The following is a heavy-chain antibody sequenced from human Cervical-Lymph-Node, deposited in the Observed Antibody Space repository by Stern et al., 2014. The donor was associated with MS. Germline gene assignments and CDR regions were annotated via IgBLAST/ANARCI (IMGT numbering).Heavy chain of an antibody. CDR1: GGT. D-gene: IGHD2-15*01. V-gene: IGHV1-69*01. CDR2: IIPIFGTT. Sequence: QVQLVDSGAEVKKPESSVKVSCRASGGTISWVRQAPGQGLEWMGWIIPIFGTTHYAQKFRGRVTITADESTSTVYMELTNLRSEDTAVYYCASGGVTAYCSGSGCYGWFDPWGQGTLVTVSA. J-gene: IGHJ5*02. CDR3: ASGGVTAYCSGSGCYGWFDP.